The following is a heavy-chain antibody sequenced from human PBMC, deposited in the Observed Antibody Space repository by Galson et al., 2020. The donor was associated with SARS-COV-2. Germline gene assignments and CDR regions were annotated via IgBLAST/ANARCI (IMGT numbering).Heavy chain of an antibody. J-gene: IGHJ6*02. CDR1: GFTFSSYA. V-gene: IGHV3-30*04. Sequence: GGSLRLSCAASGFTFSSYAMHWVRQAPGKGLEWVAVISYDGSNKYYADSVKGRFTISRDNSKNTLYLQMNSLRAEDTAVYYCARALLWFLDYYGMDVWGQGTTVTVSS. D-gene: IGHD3-10*01. CDR3: ARALLWFLDYYGMDV. CDR2: ISYDGSNK.